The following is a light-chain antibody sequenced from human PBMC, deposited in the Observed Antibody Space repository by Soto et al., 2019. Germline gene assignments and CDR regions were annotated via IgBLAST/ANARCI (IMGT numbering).Light chain of an antibody. Sequence: DIQMTQSPSSLSASVGERVTITCRASQGIGSALGWYQQKPRKAPKRLIYAASSLQSGVPSRFSGSGSGTEFTLTISSLQPEDFATYYCLQHNSYPPTFGGGTKVEI. CDR3: LQHNSYPPT. V-gene: IGKV1-17*01. CDR1: QGIGSA. CDR2: AAS. J-gene: IGKJ4*01.